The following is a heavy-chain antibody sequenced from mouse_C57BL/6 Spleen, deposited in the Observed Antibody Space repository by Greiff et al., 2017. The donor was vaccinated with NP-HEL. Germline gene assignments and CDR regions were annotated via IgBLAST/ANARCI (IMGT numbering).Heavy chain of an antibody. CDR2: IDPSDSYT. CDR1: GYTFTSYW. J-gene: IGHJ1*03. D-gene: IGHD2-1*01. CDR3: AKGEYGNYVGNWYFDV. Sequence: QVQLQQPGAELVMPGASVQLSCKASGYTFTSYWMHWVKQRPGQGLEWIGEIDPSDSYTNYNQKFKGKAPLPVDKSASTAYMQLSSLTSEDSAVYYCAKGEYGNYVGNWYFDVWGTGTTVTVSS. V-gene: IGHV1-69*01.